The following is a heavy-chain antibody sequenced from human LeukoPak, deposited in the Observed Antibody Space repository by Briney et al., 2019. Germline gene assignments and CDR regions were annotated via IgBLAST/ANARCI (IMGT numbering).Heavy chain of an antibody. Sequence: GGSLRLSCAASGFTFSSSAMSWVRQAPGKGLEWVSTISGSGDRTYYADSVKGRFTISRDNSKNTLFLHMNSLRAEDTAVYYCARDFRTYSGSPFDYWGQGTLVTVSS. CDR1: GFTFSSSA. J-gene: IGHJ4*02. CDR3: ARDFRTYSGSPFDY. V-gene: IGHV3-23*01. D-gene: IGHD1-26*01. CDR2: ISGSGDRT.